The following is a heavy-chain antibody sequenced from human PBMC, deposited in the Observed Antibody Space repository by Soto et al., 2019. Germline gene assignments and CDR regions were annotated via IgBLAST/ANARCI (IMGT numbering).Heavy chain of an antibody. CDR1: GGSISSYY. CDR3: ACIFSGGYGYGFYYYGMDV. D-gene: IGHD5-18*01. V-gene: IGHV4-59*08. CDR2: IYYSGST. Sequence: SETLYLTCTVSGGSISSYYWSWIRQPPGKGLEWIGYIYYSGSTNYNPSLKSRVTISVDTSKNQFSLKPSSVTAADTAVYYCACIFSGGYGYGFYYYGMDVWGQGTTVTVSS. J-gene: IGHJ6*02.